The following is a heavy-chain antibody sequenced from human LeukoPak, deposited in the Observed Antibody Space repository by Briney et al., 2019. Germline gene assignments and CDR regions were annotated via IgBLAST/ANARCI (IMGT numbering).Heavy chain of an antibody. CDR1: GGSISATTW. D-gene: IGHD6-25*01. CDR3: AREGGFYRPLDY. V-gene: IGHV4-4*02. CDR2: VHLNGRS. Sequence: SETLSLTCDVSGGSISATTWWSWVRQPPGGGLEWIGEVHLNGRSHYSRSLESRVTMSADMSENHISLHLTSVTAADTAVYYCAREGGFYRPLDYTGPGTLVIVSS. J-gene: IGHJ4*02.